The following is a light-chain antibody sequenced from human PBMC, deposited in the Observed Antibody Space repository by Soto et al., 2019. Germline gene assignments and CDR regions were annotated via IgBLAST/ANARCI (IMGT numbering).Light chain of an antibody. J-gene: IGKJ4*01. CDR2: DIS. CDR3: QQYNGWPLT. CDR1: QSVSSN. V-gene: IGKV3D-15*01. Sequence: EVVMTQSPATLSVCLGERATLSCRASQSVSSNLAWYQQKPGQAPSLLIYDISARATRIPTRFSGRGSGTEFTLTISSLQSEDFAVYYCQQYNGWPLTFGGGTKVDI.